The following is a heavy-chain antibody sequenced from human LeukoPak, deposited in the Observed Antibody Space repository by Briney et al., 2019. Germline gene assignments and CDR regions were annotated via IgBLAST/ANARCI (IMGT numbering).Heavy chain of an antibody. J-gene: IGHJ4*02. CDR3: ARGGATFLDY. CDR1: GGSISSYY. CDR2: IYYSGST. Sequence: SETLSLTCTVSGGSISSYYWSWIRQPPGKGLEWIGYIYYSGSTNYNPSLKSRVTISVDTSKNQFSLKLSSVTAADTAVYYCARGGATFLDYWGQGTLVTVSS. V-gene: IGHV4-59*08. D-gene: IGHD1-26*01.